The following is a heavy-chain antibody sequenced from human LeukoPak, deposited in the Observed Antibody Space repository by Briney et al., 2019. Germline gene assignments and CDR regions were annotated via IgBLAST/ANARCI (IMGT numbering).Heavy chain of an antibody. CDR2: ISWNSGSI. D-gene: IGHD5-18*01. CDR1: GFTFDDYA. V-gene: IGHV3-9*03. Sequence: PGGSLRLSCAVSGFTFDDYAMHWVRQAPGQGLEWVSGISWNSGSIGYADSVKGRFTISRDNAKSTLYLQMNSLRADDMALYYCTRASGYSSGAVDYWGQGTLVTVSS. J-gene: IGHJ4*02. CDR3: TRASGYSSGAVDY.